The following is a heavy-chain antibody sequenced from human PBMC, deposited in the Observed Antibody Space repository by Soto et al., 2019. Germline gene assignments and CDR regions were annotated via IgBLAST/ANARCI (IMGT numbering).Heavy chain of an antibody. CDR1: GFSLTTSGVG. CDR2: IYWNDDK. V-gene: IGHV2-5*01. Sequence: QITLKESGPALVKPTQPLTLTCTFSGFSLTTSGVGVAWIRQPPGKALEWLALIYWNDDKRYSPSLKNRLTITKDTSKNQVVLTLTNMDPVDTARYYCAHRLGSRGSFDYWSQGSLVTVSS. D-gene: IGHD6-25*01. J-gene: IGHJ4*02. CDR3: AHRLGSRGSFDY.